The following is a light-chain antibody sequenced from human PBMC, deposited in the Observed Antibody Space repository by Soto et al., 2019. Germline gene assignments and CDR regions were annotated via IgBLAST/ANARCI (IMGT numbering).Light chain of an antibody. CDR2: DAS. J-gene: IGKJ1*01. Sequence: DIQMTQSPSSLSASVGDRVTITCQASQDISNYLNWYQQKPGKAPKVLINDASKLETGVPSRFSGGGSGTDFTFTISSLQPEDIATYYCQQYDNLPWTFGQGTKVEIK. CDR1: QDISNY. CDR3: QQYDNLPWT. V-gene: IGKV1-33*01.